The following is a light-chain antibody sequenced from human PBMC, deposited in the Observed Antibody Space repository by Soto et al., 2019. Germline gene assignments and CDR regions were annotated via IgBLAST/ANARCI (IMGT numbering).Light chain of an antibody. V-gene: IGKV1-5*01. Sequence: DIRMTQSPSTLSASVGDRVTITCRASQSISSWLAWYQQKPGKAPKLLIYDASSLESGVPSRFSGSGSGTEFALTISSLQPYDFATYYCQQFNSYSPTFGQGTKLEIK. J-gene: IGKJ2*01. CDR3: QQFNSYSPT. CDR2: DAS. CDR1: QSISSW.